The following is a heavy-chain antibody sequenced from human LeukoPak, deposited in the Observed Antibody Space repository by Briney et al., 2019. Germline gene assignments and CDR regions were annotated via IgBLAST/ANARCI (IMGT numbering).Heavy chain of an antibody. CDR1: GLTFSNYW. J-gene: IGHJ4*02. CDR2: IKQDGSEQ. D-gene: IGHD1-14*01. CDR3: ARPSLAGTWY. V-gene: IGHV3-7*01. Sequence: GGSLRLSCAASGLTFSNYWMSWVRQAPGKGLGWVANIKQDGSEQYYVDSVKGRFTISRDNAKDSLYLQMNSLRAEDTAVYYCARPSLAGTWYWGQGTLVTVSS.